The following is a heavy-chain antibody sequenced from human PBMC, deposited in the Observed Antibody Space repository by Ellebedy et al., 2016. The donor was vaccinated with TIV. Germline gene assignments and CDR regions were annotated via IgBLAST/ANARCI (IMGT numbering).Heavy chain of an antibody. J-gene: IGHJ4*02. Sequence: ASVKVSCXASGYTFSGYGITWVRQAPGQGLEWMGWTSAKNGKTNYAQRLQGRVILTTDTSTTTAYMELRSLTSDDTAVYYCARVMSLGIWDGFDFWGQGTLVTVSS. CDR2: TSAKNGKT. D-gene: IGHD2-15*01. CDR1: GYTFSGYG. V-gene: IGHV1-18*01. CDR3: ARVMSLGIWDGFDF.